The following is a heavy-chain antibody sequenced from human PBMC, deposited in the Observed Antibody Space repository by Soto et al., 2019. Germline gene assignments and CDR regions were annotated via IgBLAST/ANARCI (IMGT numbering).Heavy chain of an antibody. J-gene: IGHJ6*02. Sequence: GGSLRLSCAASGFAVSTNYMSWVRQAPGKGLEWVSVIYSGGSTYYADSVKGRFTISRDSSKNTLYLQMNSLRAEDTAVYYCARTTSSGGYYYNGMDVWGQGTTATVSS. V-gene: IGHV3-53*01. D-gene: IGHD6-6*01. CDR1: GFAVSTNY. CDR3: ARTTSSGGYYYNGMDV. CDR2: IYSGGST.